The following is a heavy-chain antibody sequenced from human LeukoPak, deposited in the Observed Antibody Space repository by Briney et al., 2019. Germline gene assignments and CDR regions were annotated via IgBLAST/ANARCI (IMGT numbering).Heavy chain of an antibody. CDR2: IYYTGSS. J-gene: IGHJ5*02. V-gene: IGHV4-39*07. CDR1: GGSISSSDYY. CDR3: ARGGVSSSWCLSCRNWFDP. D-gene: IGHD6-13*01. Sequence: PSETLSLTCTVSGGSISSSDYYWGWIRQPPGKGLEWIGNIYYTGSSSYNSSLKSRVTISVDTSKNQFSLKLSSVTAADTAVYYCARGGVSSSWCLSCRNWFDPWGQGTLVTVSS.